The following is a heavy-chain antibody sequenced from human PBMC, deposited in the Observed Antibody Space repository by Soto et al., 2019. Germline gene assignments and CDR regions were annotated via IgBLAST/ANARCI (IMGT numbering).Heavy chain of an antibody. CDR1: GGSISSSSYY. D-gene: IGHD5-18*01. CDR2: IYYSGST. V-gene: IGHV4-39*01. Sequence: QLQLQESGPGLVKPSETLSLTCTVSGGSISSSSYYWGWIRQPPGKGLEWIGSIYYSGSTYYNPSLKSRVTISVDTSKNQFSLKLSSVTAADTAVYYCARLRDTATYYYYYYMDVWGKGTTVTVSS. J-gene: IGHJ6*03. CDR3: ARLRDTATYYYYYYMDV.